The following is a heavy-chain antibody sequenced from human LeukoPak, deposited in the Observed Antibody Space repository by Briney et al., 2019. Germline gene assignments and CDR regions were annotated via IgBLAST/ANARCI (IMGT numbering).Heavy chain of an antibody. CDR1: GYTFTQYG. Sequence: ASVKVSCKASGYTFTQYGISWVRQAPGQGLEWMGWINAYNGNTNYAQKLQGRVTMTTDTSTSTAYMELRSLRSDDTAVYYCARAHTSIVFFDYWGQGTLVTVPS. J-gene: IGHJ4*02. V-gene: IGHV1-18*01. D-gene: IGHD2-2*01. CDR2: INAYNGNT. CDR3: ARAHTSIVFFDY.